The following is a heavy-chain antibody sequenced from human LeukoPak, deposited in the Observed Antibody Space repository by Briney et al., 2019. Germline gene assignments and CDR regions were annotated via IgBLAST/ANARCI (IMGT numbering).Heavy chain of an antibody. CDR1: GSTFSSYA. V-gene: IGHV3-23*01. D-gene: IGHD3-10*02. CDR3: AKDPYVGGGYHFDS. CDR2: ITGSGGDT. J-gene: IGHJ4*02. Sequence: GGSLTLSCAASGSTFSSYAMNWARQAPGKGLEWVSTITGSGGDTYYADSVKGRFTISRDNSKNTLYLQMNSLRAEDTAIYYCAKDPYVGGGYHFDSWGQGSLVTVSS.